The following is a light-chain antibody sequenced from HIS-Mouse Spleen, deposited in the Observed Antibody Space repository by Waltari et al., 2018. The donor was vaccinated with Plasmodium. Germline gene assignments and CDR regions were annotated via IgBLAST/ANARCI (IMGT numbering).Light chain of an antibody. V-gene: IGLV2-23*01. CDR1: SSDVVSYNL. CDR3: CSYAGSRMV. Sequence: QSALTQPASVSGSPGQSITISCTGTSSDVVSYNLVSWYQQHPGKTPKLMFYEGSKRPSGVSNRFSGAKSGNTASLTISGLQAEDEADYYCCSYAGSRMVFGGGTKLTVL. J-gene: IGLJ2*01. CDR2: EGS.